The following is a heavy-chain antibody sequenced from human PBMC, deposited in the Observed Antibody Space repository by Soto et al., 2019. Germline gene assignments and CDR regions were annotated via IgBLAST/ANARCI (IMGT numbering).Heavy chain of an antibody. CDR2: IYYSGST. CDR3: ASTSFDYGGNHSYFDY. V-gene: IGHV4-31*03. D-gene: IGHD4-17*01. CDR1: GDTISSGGYY. Sequence: SETLSLTCTVSGDTISSGGYYWSWIRQHPGKGLEWIGYIYYSGSTYYNPSLKSRVTISVDTSKNQFSLKLSSVTAADTAVYYCASTSFDYGGNHSYFDYWGQGTLVTVSS. J-gene: IGHJ4*02.